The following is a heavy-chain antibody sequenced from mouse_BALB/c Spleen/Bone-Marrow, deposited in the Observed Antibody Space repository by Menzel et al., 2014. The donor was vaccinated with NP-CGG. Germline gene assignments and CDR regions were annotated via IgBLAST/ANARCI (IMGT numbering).Heavy chain of an antibody. CDR2: ISSGSSPI. V-gene: IGHV5-17*02. Sequence: VKLMESGGGLVQPGGSRKLSCAASGFTFSSFGMHWVRQAPEKGLEWVAYISSGSSPIFYADTVKGRFTISRDNPKNTLFLQMTSLRSEDTAMYYCTRGGNWEDFDYWGQGTTLTVSS. CDR3: TRGGNWEDFDY. J-gene: IGHJ2*01. CDR1: GFTFSSFG. D-gene: IGHD4-1*01.